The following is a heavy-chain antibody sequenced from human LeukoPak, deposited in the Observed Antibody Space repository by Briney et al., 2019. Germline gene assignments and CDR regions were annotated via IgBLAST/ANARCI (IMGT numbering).Heavy chain of an antibody. CDR2: IYYGGSI. V-gene: IGHV4-39*07. D-gene: IGHD1-26*01. Sequence: WVRQASGKGLEWVGTIYYGGSIYGDPSLKGRITISLDTSKNQFSLKLNSVTAADTAVYYCARAGWELLSASFDPRGQGTLVIVSS. CDR3: ARAGWELLSASFDP. J-gene: IGHJ5*02.